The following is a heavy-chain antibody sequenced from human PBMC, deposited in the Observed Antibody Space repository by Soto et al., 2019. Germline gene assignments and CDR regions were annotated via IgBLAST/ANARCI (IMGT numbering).Heavy chain of an antibody. CDR3: GRCTSTSCHLGSDY. D-gene: IGHD2-2*01. CDR1: GFTFSSYA. CDR2: ISYDGSNK. Sequence: LRLSCAASGFTFSSYAMHWVRQAPGKGLEWVAVISYDGSNKYYADSVKGRFTISRDSSKNTLYLQMNSLRDADTAVYYCGRCTSTSCHLGSDYWGQGTLVTVSS. J-gene: IGHJ4*02. V-gene: IGHV3-30-3*01.